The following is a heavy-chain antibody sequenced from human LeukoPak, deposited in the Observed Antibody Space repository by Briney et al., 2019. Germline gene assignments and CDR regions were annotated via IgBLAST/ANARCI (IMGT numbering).Heavy chain of an antibody. V-gene: IGHV1-2*02. CDR1: GFTFTGYY. CDR2: VNPNSGGT. CDR3: ARDSYGGNWSLGY. Sequence: GASMKLSCKASGFTFTGYYIHWVRQAPGQXLEWMGWVNPNSGGTNYAQMFQGRVTMTRETSINTAYMELSGLRSDDTAVYYCARDSYGGNWSLGYWGQGTLVTVSS. J-gene: IGHJ4*02. D-gene: IGHD4-23*01.